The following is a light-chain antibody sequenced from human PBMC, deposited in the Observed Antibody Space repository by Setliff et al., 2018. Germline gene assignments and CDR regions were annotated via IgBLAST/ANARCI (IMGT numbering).Light chain of an antibody. CDR1: SSDIGAYTY. Sequence: QSVLTQPASMSGSPGQSITISCTGTSSDIGAYTYVSWYQQHPGKAPKLLISNVSNRPSGVSHRFSGSKSGNTASLTISWLQAEDEADYYCSSYTTSSLRVVGGGTK. CDR3: SSYTTSSLRV. J-gene: IGLJ2*01. CDR2: NVS. V-gene: IGLV2-14*03.